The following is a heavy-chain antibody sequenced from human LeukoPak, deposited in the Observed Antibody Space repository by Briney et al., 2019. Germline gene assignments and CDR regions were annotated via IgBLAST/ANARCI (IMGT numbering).Heavy chain of an antibody. CDR1: GGSISSYY. V-gene: IGHV4-59*08. CDR3: ARQSEYYDTLTGLWGRFDP. J-gene: IGHJ5*02. Sequence: SETLSLTCTVSGGSISSYYWSWIRQPPGKGLEWIGYIYYSGSTNYNPSLKSRVTISVDTSKNQFSLKLSSVAAADTVVYYCARQSEYYDTLTGLWGRFDPWGQGTLVTVSS. D-gene: IGHD3-9*01. CDR2: IYYSGST.